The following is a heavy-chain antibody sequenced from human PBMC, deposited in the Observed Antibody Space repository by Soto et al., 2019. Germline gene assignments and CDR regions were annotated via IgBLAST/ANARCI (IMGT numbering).Heavy chain of an antibody. CDR2: IIPIFGTA. CDR3: ARERIAAAGTLNWFDP. CDR1: GGTFSSYA. Sequence: GASVKVSCKASGGTFSSYAISWVRQAPGQGLEWMGGIIPIFGTANYAQKFQGRVTITADESTSTAYMELSSLRSEDTAVYYCARERIAAAGTLNWFDPWGQGTLVTVSS. J-gene: IGHJ5*02. D-gene: IGHD6-13*01. V-gene: IGHV1-69*13.